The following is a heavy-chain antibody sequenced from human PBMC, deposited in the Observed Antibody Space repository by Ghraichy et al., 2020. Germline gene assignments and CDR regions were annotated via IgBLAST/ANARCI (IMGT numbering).Heavy chain of an antibody. Sequence: GALRLSCAASGFTFSSYDINWVRQAPGKGLEWVSSISSSSLYIYYADSMKGRFTISRDNAKNSLYLQMNSLRAEDTAVYYCARGPYSGRYFGFDLWGQGTLVTVSS. J-gene: IGHJ4*02. CDR3: ARGPYSGRYFGFDL. V-gene: IGHV3-21*01. CDR1: GFTFSSYD. CDR2: ISSSSLYI. D-gene: IGHD1-26*01.